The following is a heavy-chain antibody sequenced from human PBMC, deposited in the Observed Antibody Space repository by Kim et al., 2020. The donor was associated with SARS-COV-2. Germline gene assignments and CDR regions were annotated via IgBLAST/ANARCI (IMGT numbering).Heavy chain of an antibody. CDR2: IYYSGST. V-gene: IGHV4-61*01. CDR1: GGSVSSGSYY. CDR3: ARDRDFGPLDAFDI. D-gene: IGHD3-3*01. J-gene: IGHJ3*02. Sequence: SETLSLTCTVSGGSVSSGSYYWSWIRQPPGKGLEWIGYIYYSGSTNYNPSLKSRVTISVDTSKNQFSLKLSSVTAADTAVYYCARDRDFGPLDAFDIWGQGTMVTVSS.